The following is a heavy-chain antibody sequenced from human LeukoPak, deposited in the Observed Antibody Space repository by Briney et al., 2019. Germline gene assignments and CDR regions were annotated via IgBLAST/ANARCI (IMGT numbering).Heavy chain of an antibody. Sequence: PSETLSLTCTVSGASISSYYWSWIRQPPGKGLEWIGYINYSGSTNYNPSLKSRVTISVDTSKNQFSLRLSPVTAADTAVYYCARHRYYYDSSGYYYQPWGQGTLVTVSS. CDR3: ARHRYYYDSSGYYYQP. CDR2: INYSGST. J-gene: IGHJ5*02. D-gene: IGHD3-22*01. V-gene: IGHV4-59*01. CDR1: GASISSYY.